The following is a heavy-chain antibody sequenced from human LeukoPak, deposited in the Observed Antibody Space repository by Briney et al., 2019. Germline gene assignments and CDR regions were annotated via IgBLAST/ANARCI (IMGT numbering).Heavy chain of an antibody. D-gene: IGHD3-22*01. Sequence: GGSLRLSCAASGFTFSSYAMHWVRQAPGKGLEWVAVISYDGSNKYYADSVKGRFTIARDNSKNTLYLQMNSLRAEDTAVYYCAGEDYYDSSGYYYGGWFDPWGQGTLVTVSS. CDR1: GFTFSSYA. CDR3: AGEDYYDSSGYYYGGWFDP. J-gene: IGHJ5*02. CDR2: ISYDGSNK. V-gene: IGHV3-30-3*01.